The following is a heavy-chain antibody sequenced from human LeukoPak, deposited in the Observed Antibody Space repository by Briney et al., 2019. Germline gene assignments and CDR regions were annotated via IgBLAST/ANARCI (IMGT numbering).Heavy chain of an antibody. CDR2: IIPIFGTA. J-gene: IGHJ5*02. V-gene: IGHV1-69*13. CDR1: GGTFSSYA. CDR3: ARDHQYSSSWSPPKTNWFDP. Sequence: GASVKVSCKASGGTFSSYAISWVRQAPGQGLEWMGGIIPIFGTANYAQKFQGRVTITADESTSTAYMELSSLRSEDTAVYYCARDHQYSSSWSPPKTNWFDPWGQGTLVTVSS. D-gene: IGHD6-13*01.